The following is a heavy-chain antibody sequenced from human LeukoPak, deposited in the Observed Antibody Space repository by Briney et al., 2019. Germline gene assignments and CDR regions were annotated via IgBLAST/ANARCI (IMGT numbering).Heavy chain of an antibody. V-gene: IGHV1-8*03. J-gene: IGHJ4*02. Sequence: ASVKVSCKASGYTFTSYDINWVRQATGQGLEWMGWMNPNSGNTGYAQKFQGRVTITRNTSISTAYMELSSLRSEDTAVYYCARGYFDWSTIDYWGQGTLVTVSS. CDR1: GYTFTSYD. CDR2: MNPNSGNT. D-gene: IGHD3-9*01. CDR3: ARGYFDWSTIDY.